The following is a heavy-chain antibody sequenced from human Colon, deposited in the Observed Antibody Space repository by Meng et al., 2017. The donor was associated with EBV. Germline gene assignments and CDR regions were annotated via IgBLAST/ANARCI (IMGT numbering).Heavy chain of an antibody. J-gene: IGHJ5*02. CDR3: ARRGPSGNFSP. V-gene: IGHV4-34*01. CDR1: GGSFRDYY. Sequence: HVQLQQGGGGPLKPSETLARSCAVYGGSFRDYYWTWIPHPPGKGLEWIGEIDHRGNTKYNPSLKSRVTISLDTSKKQFSLKVSSVTAADSAVYYCARRGPSGNFSPWSQGALVTVSS. CDR2: IDHRGNT. D-gene: IGHD3-10*01.